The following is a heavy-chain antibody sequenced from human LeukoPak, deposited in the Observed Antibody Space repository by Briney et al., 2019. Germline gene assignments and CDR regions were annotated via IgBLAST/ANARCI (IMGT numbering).Heavy chain of an antibody. CDR3: AKDRVSAKRYYDSSGYYYKVGTLDY. D-gene: IGHD3-22*01. Sequence: GGSLRLSCAASGFTFSSYAMSWVRQAPGKGLEWVSAISGSGGSTYYADSVKGRFTISRDNSKNTLYLQMNSLRAEDTAVYYCAKDRVSAKRYYDSSGYYYKVGTLDYWGQGTLVTVSS. CDR2: ISGSGGST. J-gene: IGHJ4*02. CDR1: GFTFSSYA. V-gene: IGHV3-23*01.